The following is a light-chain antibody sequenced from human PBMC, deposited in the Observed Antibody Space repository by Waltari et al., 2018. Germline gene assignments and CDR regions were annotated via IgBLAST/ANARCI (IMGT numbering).Light chain of an antibody. CDR3: QHYNNLPLT. CDR1: QHVGTN. Sequence: EVVMTQSPVTLSLSPGVRATLSCWASQHVGTNVAWYQPKPGQAPRLLRYGASTRATGGPGRFSGSGSGTGFALTISSLQSEDSAVYYCQHYNNLPLTFGGGTKVEI. J-gene: IGKJ4*01. CDR2: GAS. V-gene: IGKV3D-15*01.